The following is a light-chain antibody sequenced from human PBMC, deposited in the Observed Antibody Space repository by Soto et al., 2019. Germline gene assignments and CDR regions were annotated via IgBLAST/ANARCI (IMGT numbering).Light chain of an antibody. CDR1: SSNIGNNY. J-gene: IGLJ2*01. V-gene: IGLV1-51*01. CDR2: DNN. Sequence: QSVLTQPPSVSAAPGQKVTISCSGSSSNIGNNYVSWYQQLPGTPPKVLIYDNNKRPSGIPDRFSGSKSGTSATLGITGLQTGDEADYYCGTWDTSLSAGVFGGGTKLTVL. CDR3: GTWDTSLSAGV.